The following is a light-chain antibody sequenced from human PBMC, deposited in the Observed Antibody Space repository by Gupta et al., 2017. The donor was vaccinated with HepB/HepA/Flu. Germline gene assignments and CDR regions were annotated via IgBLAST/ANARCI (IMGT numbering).Light chain of an antibody. CDR2: EVN. V-gene: IGLV2-8*01. CDR3: SSYAGGKYV. CDR1: SSDVGGYNF. J-gene: IGLJ1*01. Sequence: QSALTQPPSASGSPGQSVTISCTGTSSDVGGYNFVSWYQQRPGKAPKLIIYEVNMRPSGVPDRFSGSKSGNTASLTVSGLQADDEADYYCSSYAGGKYVFGTGIKVTVL.